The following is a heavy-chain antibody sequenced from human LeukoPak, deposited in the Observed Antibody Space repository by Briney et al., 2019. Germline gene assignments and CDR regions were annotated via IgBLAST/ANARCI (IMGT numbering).Heavy chain of an antibody. CDR2: INPNSGDT. CDR1: GYTFTGYH. D-gene: IGHD2-2*01. V-gene: IGHV1-2*06. J-gene: IGHJ4*02. CDR3: ARDYCSNTSCLFDY. Sequence: ASVKVSCKASGYTFTGYHMHWVRQAPGQGLEWMGRINPNSGDTNYAQNFQGRVTMTRDTSISTAYMELSRLRSDDTAVYYCARDYCSNTSCLFDYWGQGTLVTVSS.